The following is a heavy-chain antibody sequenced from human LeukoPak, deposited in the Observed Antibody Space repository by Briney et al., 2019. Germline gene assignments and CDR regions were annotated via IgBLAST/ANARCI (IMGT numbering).Heavy chain of an antibody. J-gene: IGHJ6*03. V-gene: IGHV3-23*01. CDR2: ISGSGDRT. CDR3: AKGSIVGATSYYYLDV. CDR1: GFTFSYYG. Sequence: GGSLRLSCAASGFTFSYYGMNCVRQPPGKGLEWGSGISGSGDRTYYEDSVKGRFTISRDNSKNTLYLQMNSLRAEDTAVYYCAKGSIVGATSYYYLDVWGTGTTVTVSS. D-gene: IGHD1-26*01.